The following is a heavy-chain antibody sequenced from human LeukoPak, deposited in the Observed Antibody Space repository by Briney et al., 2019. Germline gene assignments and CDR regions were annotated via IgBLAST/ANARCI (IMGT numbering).Heavy chain of an antibody. CDR3: AGDTKTYYYGSGSYYNYGMDV. Sequence: PSETLSLTCTVSGGSISTYYWSWIRQPPGKGLEWIGYIYYSGNTNSNPSLNSRATISLDTSKNQFSLKLNSVTAADTAVYYCAGDTKTYYYGSGSYYNYGMDVWGQGTTVTVSS. J-gene: IGHJ6*02. V-gene: IGHV4-59*01. D-gene: IGHD3-10*01. CDR2: IYYSGNT. CDR1: GGSISTYY.